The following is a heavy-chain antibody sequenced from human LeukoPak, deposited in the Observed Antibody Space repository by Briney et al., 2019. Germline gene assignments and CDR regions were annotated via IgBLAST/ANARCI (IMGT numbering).Heavy chain of an antibody. CDR1: GYTLTELS. Sequence: ASVKVSCKVSGYTLTELSMHWVRQAPGKGLEWMGGFDPEDGETIYAQKFQGRVTMTEDTSTDTAYMELSSLRSDDTAVYYCARVKVGAAAESEFDYWGQGTLVTVSS. J-gene: IGHJ4*02. CDR3: ARVKVGAAAESEFDY. V-gene: IGHV1-24*01. D-gene: IGHD6-13*01. CDR2: FDPEDGET.